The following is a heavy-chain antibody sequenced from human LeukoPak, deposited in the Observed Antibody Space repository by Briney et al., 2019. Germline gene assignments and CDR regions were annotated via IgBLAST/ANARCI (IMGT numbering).Heavy chain of an antibody. J-gene: IGHJ4*02. CDR1: GVSISSEY. CDR3: ARVRQWLFDY. Sequence: PSETLSLPCTVSGVSISSEYWSWIRQPAGKGLEWIGRIYTSGSTNYNPSLKSRVTISVDKSKNQFSLKLSSVTAADTAVYYCARVRQWLFDYWGQGTLVTVSS. CDR2: IYTSGST. V-gene: IGHV4-4*07. D-gene: IGHD6-19*01.